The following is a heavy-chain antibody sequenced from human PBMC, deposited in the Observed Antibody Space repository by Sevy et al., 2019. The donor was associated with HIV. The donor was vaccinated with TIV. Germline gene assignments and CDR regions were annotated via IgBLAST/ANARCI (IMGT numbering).Heavy chain of an antibody. CDR3: ARHKFSFNYNFWSGSDYYAMDV. J-gene: IGHJ6*02. Sequence: ASVKVSCKASGYTFSNYALNWVRQAPGHGLEWMGWINTNAGNPAYAQGFTGRFVFSLDTSVSTAYLQIISLKAEDTAVYFCARHKFSFNYNFWSGSDYYAMDVWGQGTTVTVSS. V-gene: IGHV7-4-1*02. D-gene: IGHD3-3*01. CDR2: INTNAGNP. CDR1: GYTFSNYA.